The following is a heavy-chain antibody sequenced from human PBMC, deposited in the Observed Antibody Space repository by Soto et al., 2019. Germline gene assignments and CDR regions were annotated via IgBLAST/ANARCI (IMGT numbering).Heavy chain of an antibody. D-gene: IGHD3-16*01. CDR3: ASVTFGGVVLAH. Sequence: SETLSLTCTVSAASFSKYYWSWIRQSPGKGLEWIGYIYFNGNTNYNPPLKRRVTISIDTSKKQISLNLTSVTDADTAVYYCASVTFGGVVLAHWGQGTLVTVS. CDR2: IYFNGNT. J-gene: IGHJ4*02. CDR1: AASFSKYY. V-gene: IGHV4-59*01.